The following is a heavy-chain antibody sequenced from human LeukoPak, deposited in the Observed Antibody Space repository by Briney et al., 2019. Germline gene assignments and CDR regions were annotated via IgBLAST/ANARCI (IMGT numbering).Heavy chain of an antibody. CDR2: IWYDGSNK. J-gene: IGHJ4*02. V-gene: IGHV3-33*06. CDR1: GFTFSTYD. D-gene: IGHD3-22*01. CDR3: AKDRSSGYYPPGDY. Sequence: GGSLRLSCAASGFTFSTYDMHWVRQAPGKGLEWAALIWYDGSNKHYADSVKGRFTISRDNSKNTLYLQMNSLRAEDTAVYYCAKDRSSGYYPPGDYWGQGTLVTVSS.